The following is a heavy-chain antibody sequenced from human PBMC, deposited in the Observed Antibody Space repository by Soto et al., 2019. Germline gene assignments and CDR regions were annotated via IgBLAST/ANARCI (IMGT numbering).Heavy chain of an antibody. CDR2: ISGSGYRT. D-gene: IGHD3-9*01. CDR1: GFTFSSYA. Sequence: GGSLRLSCAASGFTFSSYAMNWIRQAPGKGLEWVSGISGSGYRTYYADSVKGRFTISRDNSKNTLYLQMNSLRAEDTAVYYCAKEAAYDILTGYYNVIDCWGQGTPVTVSS. V-gene: IGHV3-23*01. CDR3: AKEAAYDILTGYYNVIDC. J-gene: IGHJ4*02.